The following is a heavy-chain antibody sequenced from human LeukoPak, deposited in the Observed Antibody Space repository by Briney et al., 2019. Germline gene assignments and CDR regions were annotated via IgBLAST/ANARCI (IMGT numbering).Heavy chain of an antibody. V-gene: IGHV1-18*01. J-gene: IGHJ6*03. Sequence: GASVKVSCKASGYTFTGYGISWVRQAPGQGLEWMGWISAYNGNTNYAQKLQGRVTMTTDTSTRTADMELRSLRSDDTAVYYCARDMAYSSSSDYYYYYMDVWGKGTTVTVSS. CDR3: ARDMAYSSSSDYYYYYMDV. CDR2: ISAYNGNT. CDR1: GYTFTGYG. D-gene: IGHD6-6*01.